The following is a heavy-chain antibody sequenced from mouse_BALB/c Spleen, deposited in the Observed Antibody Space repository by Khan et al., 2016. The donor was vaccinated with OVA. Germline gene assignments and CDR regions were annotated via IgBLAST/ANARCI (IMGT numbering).Heavy chain of an antibody. Sequence: QVQLKESGPSLVAPSQSLSITCTVSGFSLSRYNIHWVRQPPGKGLEWLGMIWGGGGTDYNSTLKSRLSIRKDNSKSQVLLKMNSLQTYDTAMYYSARAYYRYDGYYVMDYWGQGTSVTVSS. CDR3: ARAYYRYDGYYVMDY. V-gene: IGHV2-6-4*01. D-gene: IGHD2-14*01. CDR1: GFSLSRYN. J-gene: IGHJ4*01. CDR2: IWGGGGT.